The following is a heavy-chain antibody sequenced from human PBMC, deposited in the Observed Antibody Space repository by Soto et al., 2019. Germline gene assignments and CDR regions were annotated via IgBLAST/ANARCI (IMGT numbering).Heavy chain of an antibody. Sequence: QLQLQESGPGLVKPSETLSLTCTVSGGSISSSSYYWGWIRQPPGKGLEWIGSIYYSGSTYYNPSLKSRVTISVDTSKNQFSLKLSSVTAADTAVYYCARREYYGFWFDPWGQGTLVTVSS. D-gene: IGHD3-10*01. CDR2: IYYSGST. CDR3: ARREYYGFWFDP. V-gene: IGHV4-39*01. J-gene: IGHJ5*02. CDR1: GGSISSSSYY.